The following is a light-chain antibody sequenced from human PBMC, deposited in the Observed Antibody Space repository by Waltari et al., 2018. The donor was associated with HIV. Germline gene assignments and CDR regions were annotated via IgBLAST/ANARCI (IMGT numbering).Light chain of an antibody. J-gene: IGLJ3*02. CDR2: TNN. CDR3: AAWDDSLNGWV. V-gene: IGLV1-44*01. CDR1: SSNIGSNT. Sequence: QSVLTQPPSASGTPGQRVTISCSGSSSNIGSNTVNWYHQLPGTAPKLLIYTNNHLPAGVPDRCSGSKSGTSASLAISGLQSEDEADYYCAAWDDSLNGWVFGGGTKLTVL.